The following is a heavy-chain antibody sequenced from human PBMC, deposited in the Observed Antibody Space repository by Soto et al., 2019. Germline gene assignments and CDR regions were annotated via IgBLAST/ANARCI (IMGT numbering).Heavy chain of an antibody. D-gene: IGHD7-27*01. J-gene: IGHJ6*03. Sequence: GGSLRLSCAASGFTFSSYGMHWVRQAPGKGLEWVAVISYDGSNKYYADSVKGRFTISRDNSKNTLYPQMNSLRAEDTAVYYCAKDPGAISYYYYYMDVWGKGTTVTVSS. CDR2: ISYDGSNK. CDR3: AKDPGAISYYYYYMDV. V-gene: IGHV3-30*18. CDR1: GFTFSSYG.